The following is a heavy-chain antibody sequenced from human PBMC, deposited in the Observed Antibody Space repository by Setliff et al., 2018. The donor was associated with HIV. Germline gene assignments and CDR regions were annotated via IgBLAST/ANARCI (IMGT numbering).Heavy chain of an antibody. CDR1: GYSISSGYY. V-gene: IGHV4-38-2*02. CDR2: IYHSGST. Sequence: SETLSLTCTVSGYSISSGYYWGWIRQPPGKGLEWIGSIYHSGSTYYNPSLKSRVTISVDRSKNELSLKLTSATAADTAVYYCARTTSDFFESSGYYEGAFDIWGQGTMVTVSS. D-gene: IGHD3-22*01. CDR3: ARTTSDFFESSGYYEGAFDI. J-gene: IGHJ3*02.